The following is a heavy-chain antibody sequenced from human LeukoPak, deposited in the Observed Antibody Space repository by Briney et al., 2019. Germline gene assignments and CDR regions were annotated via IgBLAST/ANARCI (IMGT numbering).Heavy chain of an antibody. J-gene: IGHJ4*02. CDR1: GLTFSNYA. V-gene: IGHV3-23*01. D-gene: IGHD5-12*01. Sequence: GGSLRLSCVASGLTFSNYAMSWVRQTPGKGLEWVSSISGSGGSTHYADSVKGRFTISRDNSKNILYLQMNSLRAEDTAVYYCAKDWMSTIINYFDYWGQGTLVTVSS. CDR3: AKDWMSTIINYFDY. CDR2: ISGSGGST.